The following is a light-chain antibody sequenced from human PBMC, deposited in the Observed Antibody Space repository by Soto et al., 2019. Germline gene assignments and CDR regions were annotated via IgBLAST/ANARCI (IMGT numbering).Light chain of an antibody. CDR3: QAWDSSTAVV. CDR1: KLGDKY. J-gene: IGLJ2*01. CDR2: QDS. V-gene: IGLV3-1*01. Sequence: SYELTQPPSVSVSPGQTASITCSGDKLGDKYACWYQQKPGQSPVLVIYQDSKRPSGIPERFSGSNSGNTATLTISGTQAMDEADYYCQAWDSSTAVVFGGVTKLTVL.